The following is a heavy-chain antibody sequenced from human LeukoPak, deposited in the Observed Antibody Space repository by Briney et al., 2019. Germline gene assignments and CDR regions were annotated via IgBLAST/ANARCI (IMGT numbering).Heavy chain of an antibody. D-gene: IGHD2-2*01. Sequence: PGGSLRLSCAASGFTFSSYAMSWVRQAPGKGLEWVSAISGSGGSTYYADSVKGRFTISRDNSKNTLYLQMNSLRAEDTAVYYCAKDRGVVVPAAEVLYYYYGMDVWGQGTTVTVSS. CDR3: AKDRGVVVPAAEVLYYYYGMDV. CDR1: GFTFSSYA. CDR2: ISGSGGST. J-gene: IGHJ6*02. V-gene: IGHV3-23*01.